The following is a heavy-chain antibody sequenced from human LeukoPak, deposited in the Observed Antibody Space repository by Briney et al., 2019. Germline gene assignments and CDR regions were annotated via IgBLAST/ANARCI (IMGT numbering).Heavy chain of an antibody. CDR2: IKSKIDGGTI. D-gene: IGHD2-15*01. J-gene: IGHJ4*02. Sequence: GSLRLSCAASGLTFSKAWMSWVRQAPGKGLEWVGRIKSKIDGGTIEYAAPVKGRFTISRDDSKNTQYLQMNSLKTEDTAVYYCTTDGYCSGGNCYSFDYWGQGILVTVSA. CDR1: GLTFSKAW. V-gene: IGHV3-15*01. CDR3: TTDGYCSGGNCYSFDY.